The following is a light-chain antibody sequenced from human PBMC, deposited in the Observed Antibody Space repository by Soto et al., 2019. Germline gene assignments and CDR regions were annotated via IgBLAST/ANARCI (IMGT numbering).Light chain of an antibody. J-gene: IGLJ2*01. CDR2: RNN. CDR1: SSSIGSNT. Sequence: QSALTQPPSASGTSGQRVTISCSGSSSSIGSNTVNWYQQLPGTAPKLLIYRNNQRPSGVPDRFSGSKSGTSASLAISGLRSEDEADYYCAAWDDSLSGYVVFGGGTKVTV. V-gene: IGLV1-47*01. CDR3: AAWDDSLSGYVV.